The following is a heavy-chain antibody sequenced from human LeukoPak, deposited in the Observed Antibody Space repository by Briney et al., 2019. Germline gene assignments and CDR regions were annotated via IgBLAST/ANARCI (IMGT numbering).Heavy chain of an antibody. Sequence: SETLSLTCTVSGGSISSYYWSWIRQPPGKGLEWIGYIYYSGSTNYNPSLKSRVTISVDTSKNQFSLKLSSVTAADTAVYYCAREYGDYTPFDYWGQGTLVTVSS. CDR2: IYYSGST. J-gene: IGHJ4*02. D-gene: IGHD4-17*01. V-gene: IGHV4-59*12. CDR1: GGSISSYY. CDR3: AREYGDYTPFDY.